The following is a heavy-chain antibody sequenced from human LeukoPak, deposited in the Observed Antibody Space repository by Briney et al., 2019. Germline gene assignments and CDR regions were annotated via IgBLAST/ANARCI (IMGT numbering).Heavy chain of an antibody. D-gene: IGHD6-13*01. V-gene: IGHV1-2*06. Sequence: GASVKVSCKASGYTFTGHYMHWVRQAPGQGLEWMGRINPNSGGTNFAQKFQGRVTMTRDTSISTSYLELNSLRSDDTAVYYCAREVGYSSSWYGRFDPWGQGTLVTVSS. CDR1: GYTFTGHY. CDR3: AREVGYSSSWYGRFDP. J-gene: IGHJ5*02. CDR2: INPNSGGT.